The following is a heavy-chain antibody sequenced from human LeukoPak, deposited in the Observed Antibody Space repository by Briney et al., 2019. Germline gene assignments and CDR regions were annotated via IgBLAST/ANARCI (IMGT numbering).Heavy chain of an antibody. D-gene: IGHD3-10*01. V-gene: IGHV3-23*01. CDR2: IGGSGGST. CDR1: GFTFSSYA. Sequence: GGSLRFSCAAPGFTFSSYAMSWVRQAPGKGLEWVSAIGGSGGSTYYADSVKGRFTISRDNSKNTLYLQMNSLRAEDTAVYYCAKNGKWFGELLYDNWGQGTLVTVSS. CDR3: AKNGKWFGELLYDN. J-gene: IGHJ4*02.